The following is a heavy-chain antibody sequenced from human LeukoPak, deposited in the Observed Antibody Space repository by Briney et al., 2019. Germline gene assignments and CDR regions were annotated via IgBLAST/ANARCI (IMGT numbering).Heavy chain of an antibody. CDR3: ARDNPVPA. CDR2: IYSSGNT. Sequence: SETLSLTCTVSGDSIRGSFWSWIRQPPGKGLEWIGYIYSSGNTNYNPSLMSRVTISVDTSKNQFSLDLSSMTAADTAVYYCARDNPVPAWGQGTLVTVSS. CDR1: GDSIRGSF. J-gene: IGHJ5*02. V-gene: IGHV4-59*01. D-gene: IGHD6-6*01.